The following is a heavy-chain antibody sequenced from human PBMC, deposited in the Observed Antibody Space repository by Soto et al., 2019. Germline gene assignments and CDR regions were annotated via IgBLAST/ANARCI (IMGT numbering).Heavy chain of an antibody. Sequence: PSETLSLTCTVSGGSISSGGYYWSWIRQHPWKGLEWIGYIYYSGSTYYNPSLKSRVTISVDTSKNQFSLKLSSVTAADTAVYYCARVQVWEDYYDNSGAFDIWGQGTMVT. V-gene: IGHV4-31*03. CDR3: ARVQVWEDYYDNSGAFDI. J-gene: IGHJ3*02. CDR2: IYYSGST. D-gene: IGHD3-22*01. CDR1: GGSISSGGYY.